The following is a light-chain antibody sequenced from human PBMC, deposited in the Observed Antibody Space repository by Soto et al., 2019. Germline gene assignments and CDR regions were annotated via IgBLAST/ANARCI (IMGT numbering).Light chain of an antibody. CDR2: DAS. V-gene: IGKV1-5*01. CDR1: QSIRPW. Sequence: DIQMTQSPSTLSASVGDRVTITCRASQSIRPWLAWYQQKPGKAPNLLIYDASSLESGVPSRFSGSGSGTEFTLTISSLQAEDFATYYCQHYNSYSTTFGPGTKLEIK. CDR3: QHYNSYSTT. J-gene: IGKJ2*01.